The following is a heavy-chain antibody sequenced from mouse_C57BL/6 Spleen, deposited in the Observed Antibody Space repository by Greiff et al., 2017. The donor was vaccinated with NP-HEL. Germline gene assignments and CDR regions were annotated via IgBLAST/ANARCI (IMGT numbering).Heavy chain of an antibody. CDR2: ISDGGSYT. CDR1: GFTFSSYA. Sequence: DVHLVESGGGLVKPGGSLKLSCAASGFTFSSYAMSWVRQTPEKRLEWVATISDGGSYTYYPDNVKGRFTISRDNAKNNLYLQMSHLKSEDTAMYYCARDYYGSSYGYFDVWGTGTTVTVSS. D-gene: IGHD1-1*01. J-gene: IGHJ1*03. CDR3: ARDYYGSSYGYFDV. V-gene: IGHV5-4*01.